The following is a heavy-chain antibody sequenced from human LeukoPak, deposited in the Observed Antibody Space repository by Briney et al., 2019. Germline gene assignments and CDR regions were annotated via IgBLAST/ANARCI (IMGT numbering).Heavy chain of an antibody. CDR3: ARAYGSGTNDAFDI. Sequence: GGSLRLSCAASGFTFSSCDMHWVCQATGKGLEWVSAIGTAGDTYYPGSVKGRFTISRENAKNSLYLQMNSLRAGDTAVYYCARAYGSGTNDAFDIWGQGTMVTVSS. D-gene: IGHD3-10*01. CDR2: IGTAGDT. V-gene: IGHV3-13*04. CDR1: GFTFSSCD. J-gene: IGHJ3*02.